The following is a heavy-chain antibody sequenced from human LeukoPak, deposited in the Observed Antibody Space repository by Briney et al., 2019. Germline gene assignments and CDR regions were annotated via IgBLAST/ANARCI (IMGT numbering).Heavy chain of an antibody. D-gene: IGHD3-10*01. V-gene: IGHV4-59*01. CDR1: GGSISSYY. J-gene: IGHJ4*02. CDR3: ARASNYYGSGSYYYTPDY. Sequence: PSETLSLTCTVSGGSISSYYWSWIRQPPGKGLEWIGYIYYSGSTNYNPSLKGRVTISVDTSKNQFSLKLSSVTAADTAVYYCARASNYYGSGSYYYTPDYWGQGTLVTVSS. CDR2: IYYSGST.